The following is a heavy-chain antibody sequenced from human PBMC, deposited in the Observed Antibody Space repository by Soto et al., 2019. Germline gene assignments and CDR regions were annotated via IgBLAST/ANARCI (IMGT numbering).Heavy chain of an antibody. J-gene: IGHJ4*02. CDR3: AGAAGARPPAWY. D-gene: IGHD6-6*01. CDR2: ISSRGSST. V-gene: IGHV3-11*01. CDR1: GFTFGDYY. Sequence: QVQLVESGGGLVKPGGSLRLSCAASGFTFGDYYMSWIRQAPGKGLEWVSYISSRGSSTAYLVSVRGGFTSSRDIAKHSLYLQMDSVGAEDTAGYYGAGAAGARPPAWYWSQGNLVTVSS.